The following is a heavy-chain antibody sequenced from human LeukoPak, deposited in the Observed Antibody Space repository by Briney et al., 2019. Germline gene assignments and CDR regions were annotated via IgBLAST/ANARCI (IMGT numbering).Heavy chain of an antibody. CDR3: AKDGYKNFYFDY. D-gene: IGHD5-24*01. Sequence: GASVKVSCKASGYTFTSYYMHWVRQAPGQGLEWMGIINPSGGSTSYAQKFQGRVTMTRDTSTSTVYMELSSLRSEDTAVYYCAKDGYKNFYFDYWGQGTLVTVSS. J-gene: IGHJ4*02. V-gene: IGHV1-46*01. CDR1: GYTFTSYY. CDR2: INPSGGST.